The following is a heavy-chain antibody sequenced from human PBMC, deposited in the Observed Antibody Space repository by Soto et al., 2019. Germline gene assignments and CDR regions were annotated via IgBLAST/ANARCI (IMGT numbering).Heavy chain of an antibody. CDR2: ISAYNGNT. V-gene: IGHV1-18*01. Sequence: ASVKVSCKASGYTFTSYGISWVRQAPGQGLEWMGWISAYNGNTNYAQKLQGRVTMTTDTSTSTAYMELRSLRSDDTAVYYCARSRVPTAYGSGSYKYWGQGTLVTVSS. CDR1: GYTFTSYG. CDR3: ARSRVPTAYGSGSYKY. D-gene: IGHD3-10*01. J-gene: IGHJ4*02.